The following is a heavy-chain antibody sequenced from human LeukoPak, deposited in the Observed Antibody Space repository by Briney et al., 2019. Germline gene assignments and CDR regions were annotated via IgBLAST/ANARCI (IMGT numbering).Heavy chain of an antibody. D-gene: IGHD3-10*01. CDR2: IKQDGSEK. J-gene: IGHJ4*02. CDR1: GFTFSSYW. Sequence: GGSLRLSCAASGFTFSSYWMSWVRQAPGKGLEWVANIKQDGSEKYYVDSVKGRFTISRDNAKNSLYLQMNSLRAEDTAVYYCARGGLLWFGESPSFFFDYWGQGTLVTVSS. V-gene: IGHV3-7*01. CDR3: ARGGLLWFGESPSFFFDY.